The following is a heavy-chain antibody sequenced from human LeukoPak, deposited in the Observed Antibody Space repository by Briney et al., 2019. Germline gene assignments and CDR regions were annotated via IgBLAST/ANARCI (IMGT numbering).Heavy chain of an antibody. D-gene: IGHD2-2*01. CDR3: ATLPATTYYFHY. CDR2: IRYDGSNK. V-gene: IGHV3-30*02. J-gene: IGHJ4*02. CDR1: GFTFSSYD. Sequence: PGGSLRLSCEASGFTFSSYDMHWVRQAPGKGLEWVAFIRYDGSNKYYADSVKGRFTLSRDNSKNTLYLQMNSLRAEDTVVYYCATLPATTYYFHYWGQGTLVTVSS.